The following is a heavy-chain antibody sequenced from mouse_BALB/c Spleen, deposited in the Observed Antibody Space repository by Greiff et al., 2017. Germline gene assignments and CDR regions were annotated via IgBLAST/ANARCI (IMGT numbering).Heavy chain of an antibody. Sequence: VQLQQSGPELVKPGASVKMSCKASGYTFTSYVMHWVKQKPGQGLEWIGYINPYNDGTKYNEKFKGKATLTSDKSSSTAYMELSSLTSEDSAVYYCARAYDYDGESYAMDYWGQGTSVTVSS. V-gene: IGHV1-14*01. CDR3: ARAYDYDGESYAMDY. J-gene: IGHJ4*01. CDR2: INPYNDGT. CDR1: GYTFTSYV. D-gene: IGHD2-4*01.